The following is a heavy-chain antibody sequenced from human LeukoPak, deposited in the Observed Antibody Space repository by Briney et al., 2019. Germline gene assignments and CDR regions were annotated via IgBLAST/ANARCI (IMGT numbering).Heavy chain of an antibody. Sequence: GGSLRLSCAASGFTFSSFSMNWVRQAPGKGLEWVSSISSGGDYKHYADSVKGRLTISRDNAKNSLYLQMNSLRAEDTAVYYCARGRRYGSGSYYPIHFDYWGQGTLVTVSS. D-gene: IGHD3-10*01. J-gene: IGHJ4*02. CDR1: GFTFSSFS. CDR2: ISSGGDYK. V-gene: IGHV3-21*01. CDR3: ARGRRYGSGSYYPIHFDY.